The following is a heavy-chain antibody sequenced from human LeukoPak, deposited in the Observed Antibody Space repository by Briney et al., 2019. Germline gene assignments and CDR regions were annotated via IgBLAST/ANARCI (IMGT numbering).Heavy chain of an antibody. CDR3: ARHSLAARLNYYYMDV. V-gene: IGHV4-39*01. J-gene: IGHJ6*03. CDR2: IFYSGST. Sequence: SETLSLTCTVSGGSISSSSYYWGWIRQPPGKGLGWIGSIFYSGSTYYNPSLKSRVTISVDTSKNQFSLKLSSVTAADTAVYYCARHSLAARLNYYYMDVWGKGTTVTVSS. D-gene: IGHD6-6*01. CDR1: GGSISSSSYY.